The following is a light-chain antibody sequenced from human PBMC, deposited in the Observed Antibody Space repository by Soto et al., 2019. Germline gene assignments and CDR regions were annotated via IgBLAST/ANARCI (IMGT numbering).Light chain of an antibody. CDR3: QQYGSSPWT. CDR2: DAS. CDR1: QRVNSNY. J-gene: IGKJ1*01. V-gene: IGKV3-20*01. Sequence: EIVLTQSPGTLSVSPGESATLSCRASQRVNSNYFAWYQQKRGQAPRLLIYDASSSATGIPDRFSGSGSGTDFTLTISRLETEDFAVYHCQQYGSSPWTFGQGTKVEIK.